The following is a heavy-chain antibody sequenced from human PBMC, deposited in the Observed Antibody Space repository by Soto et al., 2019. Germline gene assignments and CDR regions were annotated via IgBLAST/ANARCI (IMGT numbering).Heavy chain of an antibody. V-gene: IGHV2-70*01. J-gene: IGHJ6*02. Sequence: SGPTLVNPAQTLTLTFTFSGFSLSTSGMCVSWICQPPGKALEWLALIDWDDDKYYSTSLKTRLTISKDTSKNQVVLTMTNMDPVDTATYYCARAPELYYYDSSGYHYYYYRMDVWGQGTTVTVSS. CDR3: ARAPELYYYDSSGYHYYYYRMDV. D-gene: IGHD3-22*01. CDR1: GFSLSTSGMC. CDR2: IDWDDDK.